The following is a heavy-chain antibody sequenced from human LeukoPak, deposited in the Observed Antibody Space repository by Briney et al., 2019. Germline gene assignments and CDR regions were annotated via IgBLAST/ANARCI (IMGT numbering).Heavy chain of an antibody. Sequence: PSETLSLTCTVSGGSISSYYWSWIRQPPGKGLEWIGYISNSGTTNYNPSLKSRVTISVDTSENQFSLKLSSVTAADTAVYYCARRTLYSSGYDYWGQGTLVTVSS. D-gene: IGHD6-19*01. J-gene: IGHJ4*02. CDR1: GGSISSYY. CDR3: ARRTLYSSGYDY. V-gene: IGHV4-59*08. CDR2: ISNSGTT.